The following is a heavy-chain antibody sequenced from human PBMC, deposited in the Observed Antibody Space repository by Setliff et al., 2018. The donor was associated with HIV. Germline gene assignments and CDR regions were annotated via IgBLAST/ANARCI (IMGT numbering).Heavy chain of an antibody. D-gene: IGHD3-10*01. Sequence: SVKVSCKTSGGTFSGYVLIWVRQAPGQGLEWMGGIIPLFGTANYAQKFQGRVTITTDKSTSTAYMELSSLRSDDTAVYYCARDPGVMVRGVIRAVAFDIWGQGTMVTVSS. CDR1: GGTFSGYV. CDR3: ARDPGVMVRGVIRAVAFDI. CDR2: IIPLFGTA. J-gene: IGHJ3*02. V-gene: IGHV1-69*05.